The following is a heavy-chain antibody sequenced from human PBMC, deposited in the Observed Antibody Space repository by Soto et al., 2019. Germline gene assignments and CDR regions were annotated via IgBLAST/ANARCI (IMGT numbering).Heavy chain of an antibody. V-gene: IGHV3-30-3*01. J-gene: IGHJ6*02. CDR1: GFTFSSYA. CDR3: ARHSAAILSPLYYYGMDV. D-gene: IGHD2-21*01. CDR2: ISYDGSNK. Sequence: QVQLVESGGGVVQPGRSLILSCAASGFTFSSYAMHWVRQAPGKGLEWVAVISYDGSNKYYADSVKGRFTISRDNSKNTLYLQMNSLRAEDTAVYYCARHSAAILSPLYYYGMDVWGQGTTVTVSS.